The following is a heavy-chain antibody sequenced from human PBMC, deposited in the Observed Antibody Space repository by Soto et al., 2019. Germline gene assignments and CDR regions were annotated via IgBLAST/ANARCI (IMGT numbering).Heavy chain of an antibody. CDR3: ARAVRYDILTGYYYFDY. J-gene: IGHJ4*02. D-gene: IGHD3-9*01. V-gene: IGHV3-48*01. CDR1: GFTFSSYA. Sequence: GGSLRLSCAASGFTFSSYAMSWVRQAPGKGLEWVSYISSSSSSIYYADSVKGRFTISRDNAKNTLYLQMNSLRAEDTAVYYCARAVRYDILTGYYYFDYWGQGTLVTVSS. CDR2: ISSSSSSI.